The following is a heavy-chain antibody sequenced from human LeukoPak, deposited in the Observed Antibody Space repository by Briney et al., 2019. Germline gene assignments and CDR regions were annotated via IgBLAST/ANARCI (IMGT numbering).Heavy chain of an antibody. CDR1: GGSINSYY. CDR2: IYYSGST. CDR3: ARRGQQPSVYYYYMDV. Sequence: SETLSLTCTVSGGSINSYYWSWIRQPPGKGLEWIGYIYYSGSTNYNPSLKSRVTISVHTSKNQFSLKLSSVTAADTAVYYCARRGQQPSVYYYYMDVWGKGTTVTVSS. J-gene: IGHJ6*03. D-gene: IGHD6-13*01. V-gene: IGHV4-59*12.